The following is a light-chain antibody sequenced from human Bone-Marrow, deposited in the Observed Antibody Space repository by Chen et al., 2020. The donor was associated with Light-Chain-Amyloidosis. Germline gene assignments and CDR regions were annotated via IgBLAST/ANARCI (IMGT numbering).Light chain of an antibody. CDR3: VEANDCPQT. CDR2: AAS. J-gene: IGKJ1*01. CDR1: HGIRTD. Sequence: IQMTQSPSSLSASIGDSVTITCRASHGIRTDLGWYQQKPGTAPKLLIYAASRVQSGVPTRFSGSESGTVCTLTISSLQPENYATEYCVEANDCPQTFGQGTKVEVK. V-gene: IGKV1-6*01.